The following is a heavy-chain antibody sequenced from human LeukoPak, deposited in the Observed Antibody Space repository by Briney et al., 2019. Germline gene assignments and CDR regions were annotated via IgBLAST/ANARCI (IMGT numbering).Heavy chain of an antibody. V-gene: IGHV3-48*03. CDR2: IGSGGATI. CDR1: GFSFSTYE. D-gene: IGHD1-14*01. CDR3: ARSYNDFDY. Sequence: GGSLRLSCAASGFSFSTYEVTWVRQAPGKGLEWVSSIGSGGATIYYADSVKGRFTISRDNANNSLYLQMNSLRAEDTAVYYCARSYNDFDYWGQGTLVTVSS. J-gene: IGHJ4*02.